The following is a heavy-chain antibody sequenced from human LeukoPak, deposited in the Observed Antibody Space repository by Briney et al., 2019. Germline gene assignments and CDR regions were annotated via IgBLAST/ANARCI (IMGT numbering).Heavy chain of an antibody. J-gene: IGHJ6*03. CDR3: ARKSGSTIFGVVNYMDV. Sequence: PGGSLRLSCTASGFTFGDYAMSWVRPAPGKGLEWVGFIRSKAYGETTEYAASVKGRFTISRDDSKSIAYLQMNSLRAEDTAVYYCARKSGSTIFGVVNYMDVWGKGTTVTVSS. V-gene: IGHV3-49*04. CDR1: GFTFGDYA. CDR2: IRSKAYGETT. D-gene: IGHD3-3*01.